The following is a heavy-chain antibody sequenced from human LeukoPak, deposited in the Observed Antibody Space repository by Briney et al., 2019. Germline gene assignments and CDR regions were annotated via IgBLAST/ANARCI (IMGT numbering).Heavy chain of an antibody. CDR3: ARDSYTAMVTWYYYYYMDV. D-gene: IGHD5-18*01. CDR2: ISSSSNSI. V-gene: IGHV3-48*04. Sequence: PGGSLRLSCTASGFTFSSYGIDWVRQAPGKGLEWISYISSSSNSIYYADSVKGRFTISRDNAKNSLYLQMNSLRAEDTAVYYCARDSYTAMVTWYYYYYMDVWGKGTTVTISS. J-gene: IGHJ6*03. CDR1: GFTFSSYG.